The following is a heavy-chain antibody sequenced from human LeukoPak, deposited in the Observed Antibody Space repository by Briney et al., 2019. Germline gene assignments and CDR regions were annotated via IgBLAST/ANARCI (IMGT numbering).Heavy chain of an antibody. Sequence: SETLSLTCTVSGGSISSGDYYWRWIRQPPGKGLEWIGYIYYSGSTYYNPSLKSRVTISVDTSKNQFSLKLSSVTAADTAVYYCASLMDTAMVTSSPHDAFDIWGQGTMVTVSS. D-gene: IGHD5-18*01. CDR1: GGSISSGDYY. CDR3: ASLMDTAMVTSSPHDAFDI. CDR2: IYYSGST. V-gene: IGHV4-30-4*01. J-gene: IGHJ3*02.